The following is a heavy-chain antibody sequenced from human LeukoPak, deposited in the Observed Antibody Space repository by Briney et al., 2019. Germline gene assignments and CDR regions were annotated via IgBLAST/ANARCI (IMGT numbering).Heavy chain of an antibody. Sequence: GGSLRLSCAASGFTFSNYGMHWVRQAPGKGLEWVAVIWYDASNKDYADSVKGRFTISRDNSKSTLYLQMNSLRAEDTAVYYCAKGGEQWLVRAAFDYWGQGTLVTVSS. CDR1: GFTFSNYG. V-gene: IGHV3-30*02. CDR3: AKGGEQWLVRAAFDY. CDR2: IWYDASNK. D-gene: IGHD6-19*01. J-gene: IGHJ4*02.